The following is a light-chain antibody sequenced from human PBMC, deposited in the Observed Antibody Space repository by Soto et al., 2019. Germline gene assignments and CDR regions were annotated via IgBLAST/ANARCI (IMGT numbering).Light chain of an antibody. Sequence: QSALTQPPSASGSPGQSVTISCTGTSSDIGGYNFVSWYQQHPGKAPKLMIDEVNKRPSGGPDRFSGSKSGNTASLTVSGLQAEYEGDYYCSSYADTNNLVFGGGTTLPVL. J-gene: IGLJ2*01. CDR3: SSYADTNNLV. V-gene: IGLV2-8*01. CDR2: EVN. CDR1: SSDIGGYNF.